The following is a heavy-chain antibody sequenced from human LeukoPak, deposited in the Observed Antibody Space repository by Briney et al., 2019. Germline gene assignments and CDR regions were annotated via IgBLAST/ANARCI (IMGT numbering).Heavy chain of an antibody. V-gene: IGHV4-4*02. CDR3: ARKTYYDSSEIDY. D-gene: IGHD3-22*01. CDR2: IYHSGST. Sequence: KASGTLSLTCAVSGGSISSSNWWSWVRQPPGKGLEWIGEIYHSGSTNYNPSLKSRVTISVDKSKNQFSLKLSSVTAADTAVYYCARKTYYDSSEIDYWGQGTLVTVSS. J-gene: IGHJ4*02. CDR1: GGSISSSNW.